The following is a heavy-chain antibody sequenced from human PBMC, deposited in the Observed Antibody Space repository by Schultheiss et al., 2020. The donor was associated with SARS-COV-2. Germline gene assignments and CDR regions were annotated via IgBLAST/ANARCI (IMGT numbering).Heavy chain of an antibody. D-gene: IGHD6-19*01. Sequence: SQTLSLTCTVSGGSISSSSYYWGWIRQPPGKGLEWIGSIYYSGSTYYNPSLKSRVTISVDTSKNQFSLKLSSVTAADTAVYYCARRFRGLQQWLVYDYWGQGTLVTVSS. CDR3: ARRFRGLQQWLVYDY. CDR1: GGSISSSSYY. V-gene: IGHV4-39*01. CDR2: IYYSGST. J-gene: IGHJ4*02.